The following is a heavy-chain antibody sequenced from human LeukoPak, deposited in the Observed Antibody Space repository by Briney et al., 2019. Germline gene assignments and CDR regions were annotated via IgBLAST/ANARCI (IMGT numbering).Heavy chain of an antibody. J-gene: IGHJ4*02. V-gene: IGHV5-51*01. D-gene: IGHD3-10*01. CDR2: IYPGDSDT. Sequence: GESLKISCKGSGYSFSNYWIAWVRQMPGKGLEWVGIIYPGDSDTRYSPSFQGQVTISADKSISTAYLQWSSLKASDTAMYYCARHSGLVGATIDFWGQGTLVTVSS. CDR3: ARHSGLVGATIDF. CDR1: GYSFSNYW.